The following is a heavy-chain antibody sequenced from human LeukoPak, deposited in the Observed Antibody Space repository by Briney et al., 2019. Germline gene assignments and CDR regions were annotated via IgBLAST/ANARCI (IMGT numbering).Heavy chain of an antibody. V-gene: IGHV3-30*04. D-gene: IGHD2-2*01. CDR1: GFTFSSYA. J-gene: IGHJ3*02. CDR2: ISNNGRNK. CDR3: AREGYCSSTSCSPTFDI. Sequence: GGSLRLSCAASGFTFSSYAIHWVRQAPGKGLEWVAFISNNGRNKDHADSVKGRFTISRDNAKNSLYLQMNSLRAEDTAVYYCAREGYCSSTSCSPTFDIWGQGTMVTVSS.